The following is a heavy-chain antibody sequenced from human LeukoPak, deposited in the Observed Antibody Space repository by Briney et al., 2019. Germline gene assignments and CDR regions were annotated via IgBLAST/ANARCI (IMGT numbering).Heavy chain of an antibody. J-gene: IGHJ5*02. CDR1: GYTFTGYY. V-gene: IGHV1-2*06. CDR2: INPNSGGT. CDR3: AGDSSGYHNWFDP. D-gene: IGHD3-22*01. Sequence: ASVKVSCTASGYTFTGYYMHWVRQAPGQGLEWMGRINPNSGGTNYAQKFQGRVTMTRDTSISTAYMELSRLRSDDTAVYYCAGDSSGYHNWFDPWGQGTLVTVSS.